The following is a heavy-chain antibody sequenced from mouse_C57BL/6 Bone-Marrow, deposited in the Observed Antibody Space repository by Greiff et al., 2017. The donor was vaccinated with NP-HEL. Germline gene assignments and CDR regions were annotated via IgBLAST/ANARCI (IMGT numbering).Heavy chain of an antibody. CDR1: GYTFTSYD. V-gene: IGHV1-85*01. D-gene: IGHD2-1*01. Sequence: QVQLKQSGPELVKPGASVKLSCKASGYTFTSYDINWVKQRPGQGLEWIGWIYPRDGSTKYNEKFKGKATLTVDTSSSTAYMELHSLTSEDSAVYFCANYGNYLWFAYWGQGTLVTVSA. J-gene: IGHJ3*01. CDR2: IYPRDGST. CDR3: ANYGNYLWFAY.